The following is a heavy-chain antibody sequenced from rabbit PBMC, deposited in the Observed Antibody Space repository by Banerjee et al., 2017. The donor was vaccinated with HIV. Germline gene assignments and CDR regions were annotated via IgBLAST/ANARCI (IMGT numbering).Heavy chain of an antibody. Sequence: QEQLVESGGGLVQPEGSLTLTCTASGFSFSSSYWICWVRQAPGKGLEWIACIYTGSSGSTWYASWAKGRFTISKTSSTTVTLQMTSLTAADTATYFCARDATVTGDRYLDLWGPGTLVTVS. CDR2: IYTGSSGST. CDR1: GFSFSSSYW. CDR3: ARDATVTGDRYLDL. V-gene: IGHV1S45*01. D-gene: IGHD2-1*01. J-gene: IGHJ4*01.